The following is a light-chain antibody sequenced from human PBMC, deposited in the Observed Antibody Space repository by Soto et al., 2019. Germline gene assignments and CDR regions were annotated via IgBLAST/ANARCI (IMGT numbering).Light chain of an antibody. CDR3: QQYNYWPGT. Sequence: EIVMTQSPATLSVSPGERATLSCRASQSLNSNLAWYQQKPGQAPRLLIYGASTRATGIPARFSGSGSGTDFTLTISSLQSEDFAVFYCQQYNYWPGTFGPGTKVDIK. V-gene: IGKV3-15*01. CDR1: QSLNSN. J-gene: IGKJ3*01. CDR2: GAS.